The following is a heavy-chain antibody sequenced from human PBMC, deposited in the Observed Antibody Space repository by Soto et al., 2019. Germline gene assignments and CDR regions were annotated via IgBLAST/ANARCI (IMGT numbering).Heavy chain of an antibody. D-gene: IGHD6-19*01. Sequence: GESLKISCKGSGYSFTSYWIGWVRQMPGKGLEWMGIIYPGDSDTRNSPSFQGQVTNSADKSISTAYLQWSSLKASDTAMYYCARPPNEAGYSSGWYDDAFDIWGQGTMVTVSS. V-gene: IGHV5-51*01. CDR2: IYPGDSDT. CDR3: ARPPNEAGYSSGWYDDAFDI. J-gene: IGHJ3*02. CDR1: GYSFTSYW.